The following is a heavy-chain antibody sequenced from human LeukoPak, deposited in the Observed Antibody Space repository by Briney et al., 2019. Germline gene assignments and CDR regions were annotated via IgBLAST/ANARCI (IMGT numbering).Heavy chain of an antibody. CDR1: GFIFRNYG. CDR3: ARSGGGTYFDN. D-gene: IGHD2-15*01. CDR2: IWSDGSNK. J-gene: IGHJ4*02. V-gene: IGHV3-33*01. Sequence: PGGSLRLSCAASGFIFRNYGMHWVRQAPGKGLERVAVIWSDGSNKDYGDSVKGRFTISKDDSKNTLFLQMNSLRAEDTALYYCARSGGGTYFDNWGQGTLVTVSS.